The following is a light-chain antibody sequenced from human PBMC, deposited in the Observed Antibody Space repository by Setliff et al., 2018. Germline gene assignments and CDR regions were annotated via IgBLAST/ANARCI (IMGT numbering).Light chain of an antibody. CDR2: EVS. V-gene: IGLV2-8*01. Sequence: QSVLTQPASVSGSPGQSVTISCTGTSGDIDPYNYVSWYQQHPGKAPKLLIYEVSKRPSGVPDRFSGSKSGNTAFLTVSGLQAEDEAEYFCGSYEGSNNDVFGSGTKGTVL. J-gene: IGLJ1*01. CDR1: SGDIDPYNY. CDR3: GSYEGSNNDV.